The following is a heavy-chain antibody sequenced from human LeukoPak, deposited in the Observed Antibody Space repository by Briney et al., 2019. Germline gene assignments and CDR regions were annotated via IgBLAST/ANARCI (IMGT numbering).Heavy chain of an antibody. CDR3: TRDLRGTYYYYYMDV. D-gene: IGHD3-16*01. Sequence: GGSLRLSCAASGFTFSNSWMHWVRQAPGKGLVWVSRINSDGSSTSYADSVKGRFAIFRDNAKNTLYLQMNSLRAEDTAVYYCTRDLRGTYYYYYMDVWGKGTTVSVSS. CDR1: GFTFSNSW. CDR2: INSDGSST. J-gene: IGHJ6*03. V-gene: IGHV3-74*01.